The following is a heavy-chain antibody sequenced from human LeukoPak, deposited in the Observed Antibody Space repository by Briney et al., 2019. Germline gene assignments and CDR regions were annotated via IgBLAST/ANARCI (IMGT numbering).Heavy chain of an antibody. CDR3: ARDHSLRGFDY. Sequence: GGSLRLSCAASGFTFSSYLMSWVRQAPGKGLEWVANIKQDGSEKYYVYSVKGRFTISRDNAKNSLYLQMNSLRAEDTAVYYCARDHSLRGFDYWGQGTLVTVSS. CDR2: IKQDGSEK. D-gene: IGHD3-10*01. CDR1: GFTFSSYL. J-gene: IGHJ4*02. V-gene: IGHV3-7*01.